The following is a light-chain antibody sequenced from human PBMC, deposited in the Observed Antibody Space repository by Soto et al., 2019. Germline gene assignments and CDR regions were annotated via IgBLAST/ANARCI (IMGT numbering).Light chain of an antibody. CDR3: QQRSDWPPLT. Sequence: EIVLTQSPATLSLFPGERATLSCRASQSVSDFLAWYQQKPGQAPRLLIYDASNRATGIPARFSGSGSGTDFTLTISIVEPEDFAVYYCQQRSDWPPLTFGGGTKVEI. CDR1: QSVSDF. J-gene: IGKJ4*01. CDR2: DAS. V-gene: IGKV3-11*01.